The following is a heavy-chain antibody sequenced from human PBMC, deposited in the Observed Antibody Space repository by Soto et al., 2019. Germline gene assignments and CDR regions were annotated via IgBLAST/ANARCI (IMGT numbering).Heavy chain of an antibody. CDR2: ISYRGNT. CDR3: ERDRYYSTYGGHFLGLYV. J-gene: IGHJ6*01. CDR1: GYSISSSAYF. Sequence: QVQLQESGTGLVKPSQTLSLTCSVSGYSISSSAYFWTWIRQQPGKGLEWIRYISYRGNTHVNPSLRSRVSLSVATSANNFSLNNSPVTTADTAVYYCERDRYYSTYGGHFLGLYVGGQVATVTVSS. D-gene: IGHD5-12*01. V-gene: IGHV4-31*03.